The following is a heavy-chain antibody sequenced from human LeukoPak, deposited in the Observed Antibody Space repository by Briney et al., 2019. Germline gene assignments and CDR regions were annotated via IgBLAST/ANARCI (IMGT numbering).Heavy chain of an antibody. V-gene: IGHV3-30*18. D-gene: IGHD6-19*01. CDR2: VSHGGSSK. J-gene: IGHJ4*02. Sequence: PGGSLRLSCAASGYPFSGSDIHWVRQAPGKGLEWVAFVSHGGSSKFYAESVKGRFGISRDNSKSTTYLQMNGLRPDDTAVYYCAKTTGGWPRFFDHWGQGTLVAVSS. CDR3: AKTTGGWPRFFDH. CDR1: GYPFSGSD.